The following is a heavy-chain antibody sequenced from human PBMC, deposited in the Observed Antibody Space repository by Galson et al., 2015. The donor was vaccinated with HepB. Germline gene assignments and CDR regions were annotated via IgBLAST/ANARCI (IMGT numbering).Heavy chain of an antibody. Sequence: SLRLSCAASGFTFSSYAMSWVRQAPGKGLEWVSAISVSGGSTYYADSVKGRFTISRDNSKNTLYLQMNSLRAEDTAVYYCAKVPRREQWLVPYHDYWGQGTLVTVSS. CDR3: AKVPRREQWLVPYHDY. CDR2: ISVSGGST. CDR1: GFTFSSYA. V-gene: IGHV3-23*01. J-gene: IGHJ4*02. D-gene: IGHD6-19*01.